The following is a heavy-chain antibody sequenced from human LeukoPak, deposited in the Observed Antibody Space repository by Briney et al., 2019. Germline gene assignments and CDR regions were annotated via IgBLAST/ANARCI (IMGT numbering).Heavy chain of an antibody. CDR1: GFTFSTSY. J-gene: IGHJ4*02. V-gene: IGHV3-7*01. CDR2: INQDGSEK. Sequence: PGGSLRLSCAASGFTFSTSYVSWVRQAPGKGLESVANINQDGSEKYYVDSVKGRFTISRDNAKNSLYLQMNSLRAEDTAVYYCAKARGDYWGQGTLVSVSS. CDR3: AKARGDY.